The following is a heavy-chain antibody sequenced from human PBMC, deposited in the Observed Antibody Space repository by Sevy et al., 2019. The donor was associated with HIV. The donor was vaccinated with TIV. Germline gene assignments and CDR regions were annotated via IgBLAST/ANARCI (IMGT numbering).Heavy chain of an antibody. CDR1: GFTLNSYA. CDR2: ISYDGKDT. V-gene: IGHV3-30*04. J-gene: IGHJ4*02. Sequence: GESLKISCAASGFTLNSYAMHWVRQTPVRGLEWMAVISYDGKDTYYAGSVKGRFTISKDSSKNTLYLQMNSLRTEDTALYYCARAGVPSQHNVNPRLFFDYWGQGTVVTVSS. CDR3: ARAGVPSQHNVNPRLFFDY.